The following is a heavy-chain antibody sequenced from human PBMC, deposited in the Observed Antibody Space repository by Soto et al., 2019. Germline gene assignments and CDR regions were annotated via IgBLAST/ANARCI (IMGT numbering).Heavy chain of an antibody. CDR2: INHSGKT. Sequence: SETLSLTCAVYGGSFSDYWWSWIRQPPGKGLEWIGEINHSGKTNYSPSLKSRVTISLDKSKNQFSLKLSSVTAADTAVYYCERLRTYDLMTAPDYWGQGTLVTSPQ. CDR1: GGSFSDYW. CDR3: ERLRTYDLMTAPDY. V-gene: IGHV4-34*01. J-gene: IGHJ4*02. D-gene: IGHD3-9*01.